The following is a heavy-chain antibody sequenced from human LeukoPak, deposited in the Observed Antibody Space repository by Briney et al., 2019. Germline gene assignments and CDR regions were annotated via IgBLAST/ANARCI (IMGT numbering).Heavy chain of an antibody. CDR3: AKDLDWRSAADIFDY. V-gene: IGHV3-23*01. CDR1: GFTFSSYV. D-gene: IGHD6-13*01. Sequence: GGSLRLSCAASGFTFSSYVMSWVRQAPGKGLEWVSAISGSGGSTYYADSVKGRFTISRDNSKNTLYLQMNSLRAEDTAVYYCAKDLDWRSAADIFDYWGQGTLVTVSS. J-gene: IGHJ4*02. CDR2: ISGSGGST.